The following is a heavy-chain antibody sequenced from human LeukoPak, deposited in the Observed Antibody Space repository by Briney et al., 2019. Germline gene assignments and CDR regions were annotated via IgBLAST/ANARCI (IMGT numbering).Heavy chain of an antibody. V-gene: IGHV3-30-3*01. D-gene: IGHD6-13*01. J-gene: IGHJ5*02. CDR2: ISYDGSNK. CDR3: ARDSGSIAAAGTVLDP. CDR1: GFTFSSYA. Sequence: PGGSLRLSCAASGFTFSSYAMHWVRQAPGKGLEWVAVISYDGSNKYYADSVKGRFTISRDNSKNTLYLQMNSLRAEDTAVYYCARDSGSIAAAGTVLDPWGQGTLVTVSS.